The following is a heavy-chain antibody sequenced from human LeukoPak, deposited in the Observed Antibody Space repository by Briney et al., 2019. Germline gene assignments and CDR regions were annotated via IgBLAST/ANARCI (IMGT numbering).Heavy chain of an antibody. CDR2: INSDGSWT. V-gene: IGHV3-74*01. Sequence: GSLRLSCAASGNYCMHWVRQVPGKGQVWVSHINSDGSWTSYADSVKGRFTISKDNAKNTVYLQMNSLRAEDTAVYYCVSFYGTYWGRGTLVTVSS. D-gene: IGHD2/OR15-2a*01. CDR1: GNYC. J-gene: IGHJ4*02. CDR3: VSFYGTY.